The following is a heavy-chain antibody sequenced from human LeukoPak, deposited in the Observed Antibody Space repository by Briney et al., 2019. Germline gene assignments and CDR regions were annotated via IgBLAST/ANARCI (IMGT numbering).Heavy chain of an antibody. J-gene: IGHJ5*02. CDR3: ARLGVPWFGIASPTPNWFDP. V-gene: IGHV5-51*01. D-gene: IGHD3-10*01. CDR2: IYPGDSDT. Sequence: GESLKISFKGSGHRFTSYWIGWVRQMPGKGLEWMGIIYPGDSDTRYSPSFQGQVTISADKSISTAYLQWSSLKASDTAMYYCARLGVPWFGIASPTPNWFDPWGQGTLVTVSS. CDR1: GHRFTSYW.